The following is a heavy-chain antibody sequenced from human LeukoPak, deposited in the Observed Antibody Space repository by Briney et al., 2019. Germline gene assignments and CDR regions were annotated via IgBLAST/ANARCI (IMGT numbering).Heavy chain of an antibody. CDR1: GYTLTELS. CDR3: ATSGRFGYYGSGSQTDAFDI. V-gene: IGHV1-24*01. CDR2: IDPEDGET. Sequence: ASVKVSCKVSGYTLTELSMHWVRQAPGKGLEWMGGIDPEDGETIYAQKFQGRVTMTEDTSTDTAYMELSSLRSEDTAVYYCATSGRFGYYGSGSQTDAFDIWGQGTMVTVSS. D-gene: IGHD3-10*01. J-gene: IGHJ3*02.